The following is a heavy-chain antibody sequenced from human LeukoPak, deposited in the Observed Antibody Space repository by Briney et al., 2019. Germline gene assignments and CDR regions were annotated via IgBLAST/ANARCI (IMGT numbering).Heavy chain of an antibody. CDR3: AIGGLRLDY. Sequence: PGRSLRLSCAASGFTFSSYAMHWVRQAPGKGLEWVAVISYDGSNKYYADSVKGRFTISRDNSKNTLYLQMNSLRAEDTAVYYCAIGGLRLDYWGQGTLVTVSS. V-gene: IGHV3-30-3*01. D-gene: IGHD5-12*01. J-gene: IGHJ4*02. CDR2: ISYDGSNK. CDR1: GFTFSSYA.